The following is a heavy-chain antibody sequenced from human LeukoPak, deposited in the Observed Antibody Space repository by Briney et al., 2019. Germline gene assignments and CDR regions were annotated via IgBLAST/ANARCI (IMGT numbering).Heavy chain of an antibody. CDR1: ASSSSIMA. CDR3: ARDVGYCSGGSCYRWCLS. CDR2: ISTSSAVM. J-gene: IGHJ5*02. Sequence: QPGGSRSPAGPLSASSSSIMATGCVRQAPGKGLEWVSYISTSSAVMYYADSVKGRFTISRDDARNSVSLQMNSLKGDDTAVYYCARDVGYCSGGSCYRWCLSWVEGTLVIVSS. V-gene: IGHV3-48*01. D-gene: IGHD2-15*01.